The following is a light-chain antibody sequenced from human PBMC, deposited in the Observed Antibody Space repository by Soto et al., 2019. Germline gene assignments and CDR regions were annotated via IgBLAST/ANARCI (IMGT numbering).Light chain of an antibody. Sequence: EIVLTQSPGTLSLSPGERATLSCRASQSVSSSYLAWYQQKPGQAPRLLIYGASSGTTGIPNRFSGSGSGKDFTLTSSRREHEDSAVYYCQQRHMWPITFGQGTRLEIK. V-gene: IGKV3D-20*02. CDR3: QQRHMWPIT. CDR2: GAS. J-gene: IGKJ5*01. CDR1: QSVSSSY.